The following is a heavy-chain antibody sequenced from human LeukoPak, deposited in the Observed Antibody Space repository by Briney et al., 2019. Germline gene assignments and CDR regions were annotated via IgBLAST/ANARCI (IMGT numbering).Heavy chain of an antibody. CDR2: ISSSSSYI. CDR1: GFTFSSYS. J-gene: IGHJ3*02. CDR3: ARGPYYDILTGYVGAFDI. V-gene: IGHV3-21*01. D-gene: IGHD3-9*01. Sequence: PGGSLRLSCAASGFTFSSYSMNWVRQAAGKGLEWVSSISSSSSYIYYADSVKGRFTISRDNAKNSLYLQMNSLRAEDTAVYYCARGPYYDILTGYVGAFDIWGQGTMVTVSS.